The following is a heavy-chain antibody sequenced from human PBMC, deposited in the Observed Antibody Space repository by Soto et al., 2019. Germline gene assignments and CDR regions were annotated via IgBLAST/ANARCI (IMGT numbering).Heavy chain of an antibody. CDR3: ARDIREFNWNYGWFDP. CDR1: GGSISSYY. CDR2: IYTSGST. J-gene: IGHJ5*02. D-gene: IGHD1-7*01. V-gene: IGHV4-4*07. Sequence: QVQLQESGPGLVKPSETLSLTCTVSGGSISSYYWSWIRQPAGKGLEWIGRIYTSGSTNYNPSLKSRVTMSIDTSKNQCSLELSSVTAADTAVYFCARDIREFNWNYGWFDPWGQGTLVTVSS.